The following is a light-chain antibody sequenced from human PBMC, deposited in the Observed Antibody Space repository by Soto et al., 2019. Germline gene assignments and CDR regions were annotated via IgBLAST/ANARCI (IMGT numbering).Light chain of an antibody. CDR2: KVS. Sequence: EVVMTQSPLSLPVTLGQPASISCRSSQSLEYSDGNTYFNWFHQRPGQSPRRLIYKVSNRDSGVXEXXSGSGSGTDCTLKSSRVEAEDVEVHFCLQAEHLPYTFGQGTKLEIK. CDR3: LQAEHLPYT. CDR1: QSLEYSDGNTY. V-gene: IGKV2-30*01. J-gene: IGKJ2*01.